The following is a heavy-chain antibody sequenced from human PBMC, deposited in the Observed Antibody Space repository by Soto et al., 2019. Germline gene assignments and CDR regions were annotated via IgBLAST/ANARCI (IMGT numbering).Heavy chain of an antibody. V-gene: IGHV1-18*01. D-gene: IGHD3-22*01. CDR2: ISAYNGST. Sequence: ASVKVSCKASGYTFTSYGISWVRQAPGQGLEWMGWISAYNGSTNYAQKLQGRVTMTTDTSTSTDYMELRSLRSDDTAVYYCARHDSSGYYYYFDYRGQGTLVTVSS. CDR1: GYTFTSYG. J-gene: IGHJ4*02. CDR3: ARHDSSGYYYYFDY.